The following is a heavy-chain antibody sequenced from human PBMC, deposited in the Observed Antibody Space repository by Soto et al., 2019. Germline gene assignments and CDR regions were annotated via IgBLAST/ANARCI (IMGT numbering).Heavy chain of an antibody. CDR3: AKSLSAIPGDS. Sequence: GGSLRLSCAASGFTFSSYWMSWVRQGPGKGPEWVANIKQDGSEKYYVDSVKGRSTISRDNAKNSLYLQMTSLRAEDTAVYHCAKSLSAIPGDSWGQGTLVTVSS. V-gene: IGHV3-7*05. J-gene: IGHJ4*02. CDR2: IKQDGSEK. D-gene: IGHD2-2*01. CDR1: GFTFSSYW.